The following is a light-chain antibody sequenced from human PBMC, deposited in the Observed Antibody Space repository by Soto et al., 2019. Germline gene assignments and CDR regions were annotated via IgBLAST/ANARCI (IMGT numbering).Light chain of an antibody. V-gene: IGLV2-14*03. Sequence: QSALTQPASVSGSPGQSITLSCTATSSDISGYNYISWYQQHPGKAPKLMIYDVSDRPSGVSNRFSGSKSGSTASLTISGLQAEDEADYYCSSYTSTTTLVVFGTGTKLTVL. CDR3: SSYTSTTTLVV. J-gene: IGLJ1*01. CDR1: SSDISGYNY. CDR2: DVS.